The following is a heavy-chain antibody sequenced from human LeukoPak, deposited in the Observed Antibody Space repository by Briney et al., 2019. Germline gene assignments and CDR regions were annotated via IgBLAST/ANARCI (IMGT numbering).Heavy chain of an antibody. V-gene: IGHV1-69*06. Sequence: SVKVSCKASGGTFSSYAISWVRQAPGQGLEWMGGIIPIFGTANYAQKFQGRVTITADKSTSTAYMELSSLRSEDTAVYYCAKDLKVVNTYDNWFDPWGQGTLVTVSS. CDR3: AKDLKVVNTYDNWFDP. CDR2: IIPIFGTA. CDR1: GGTFSSYA. D-gene: IGHD2-15*01. J-gene: IGHJ5*02.